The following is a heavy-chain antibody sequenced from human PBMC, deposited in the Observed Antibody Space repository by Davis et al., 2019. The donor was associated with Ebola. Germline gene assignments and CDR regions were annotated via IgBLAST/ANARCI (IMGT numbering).Heavy chain of an antibody. V-gene: IGHV3-7*03. Sequence: PGGSLRLSCAASGFPFNTYWMSWVRQAPGKGLEWVANIKQDGSEQYYADSVTGRFTISRDNAKNSMYLQMNSLRVEDTAVYYCTRGSPVTSWYVGYWGQGNLVTVSS. CDR1: GFPFNTYW. CDR2: IKQDGSEQ. D-gene: IGHD2-2*01. CDR3: TRGSPVTSWYVGY. J-gene: IGHJ4*02.